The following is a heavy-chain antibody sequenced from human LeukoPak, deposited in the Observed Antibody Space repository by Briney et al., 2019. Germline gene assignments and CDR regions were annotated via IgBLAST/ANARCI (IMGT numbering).Heavy chain of an antibody. V-gene: IGHV5-51*01. CDR3: ARRGRLPYWYFDL. CDR1: GYSFTTYW. Sequence: GESLKISCTASGYSFTTYWIGWVRQMPGEGLEWMGIIYPGDSDTRYSPSFQGQVTISADKSISTAYLQWSSLKASDTAMYYCARRGRLPYWYFDLWGRGTLVTVSS. CDR2: IYPGDSDT. D-gene: IGHD4-11*01. J-gene: IGHJ2*01.